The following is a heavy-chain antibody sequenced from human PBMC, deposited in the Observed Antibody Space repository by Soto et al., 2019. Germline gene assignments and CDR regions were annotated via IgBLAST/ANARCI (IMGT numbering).Heavy chain of an antibody. J-gene: IGHJ4*02. V-gene: IGHV1-69*01. D-gene: IGHD3-10*01. CDR2: IIPIFGTP. CDR1: GGIFSTYA. CDR3: ARDRDDYGSGNYYNRIDF. Sequence: QVQLVQSGAEVTQPGSSVKVSCKASGGIFSTYAISWLRQAPGQGLEWMGGIIPIFGTPNYAHRFQGRVTITTDESTSTDYMELSRLRSEDTAVYYCARDRDDYGSGNYYNRIDFWGQGTLVTVSS.